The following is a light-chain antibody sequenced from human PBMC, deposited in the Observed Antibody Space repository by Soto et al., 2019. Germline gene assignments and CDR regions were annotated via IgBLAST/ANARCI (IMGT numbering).Light chain of an antibody. CDR3: QQRFNWPVT. Sequence: EIVLTQSPATLSLSPGERAALSCRASEDISIYLAWYQHKPGQAPRLLIYDASNRATGVPARFSGSGSGTYFTLTISSLEPEDFAVYSCQQRFNWPVTFGGGTKVEIK. CDR1: EDISIY. V-gene: IGKV3D-11*01. J-gene: IGKJ4*01. CDR2: DAS.